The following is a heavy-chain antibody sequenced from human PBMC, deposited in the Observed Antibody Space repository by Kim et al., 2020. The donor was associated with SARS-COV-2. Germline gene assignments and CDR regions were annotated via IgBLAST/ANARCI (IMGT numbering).Heavy chain of an antibody. CDR1: GFTFSSYA. V-gene: IGHV3-23*03. D-gene: IGHD4-17*01. CDR3: ARDYPDAFDI. CDR2: IYSGGSST. Sequence: GGSLRLSCAASGFTFSSYAMSWVRQGPVTGLEWVSVIYSGGSSTYYEDSVKGRFTISRDKSKNTLYLQMNSLRAEDTAVYYCARDYPDAFDIWGQVTMVTVSS. J-gene: IGHJ3*02.